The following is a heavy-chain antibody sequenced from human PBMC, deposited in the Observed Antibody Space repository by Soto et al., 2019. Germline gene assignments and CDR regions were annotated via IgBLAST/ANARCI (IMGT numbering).Heavy chain of an antibody. Sequence: EVQLVESGGGLVQPGGSLRLSCAASGFTFSTYSMNWVRQAPGKGLEWVSYISSTGNTIYYPDSVKGRFTISRDTAKKSLYLQMNSLRAEDTAVYYYARSGYFDYWGQGTLVTVSS. CDR1: GFTFSTYS. J-gene: IGHJ4*02. D-gene: IGHD2-8*02. CDR2: ISSTGNTI. CDR3: ARSGYFDY. V-gene: IGHV3-48*01.